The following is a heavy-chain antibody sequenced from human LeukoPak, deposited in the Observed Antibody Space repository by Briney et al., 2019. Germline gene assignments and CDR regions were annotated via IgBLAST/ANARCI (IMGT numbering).Heavy chain of an antibody. CDR3: ARDMIGRAAFDI. J-gene: IGHJ3*02. Sequence: GGSLRLSCAASGFTFSSYSMNWVRQAPGKGLEWVSYISSSSSIIYYADSVKGRFTISRDNAKNSLYLQMNSLRAEDMAVYYCARDMIGRAAFDIWGQGTMVTVSS. CDR2: ISSSSSII. D-gene: IGHD3-22*01. V-gene: IGHV3-48*04. CDR1: GFTFSSYS.